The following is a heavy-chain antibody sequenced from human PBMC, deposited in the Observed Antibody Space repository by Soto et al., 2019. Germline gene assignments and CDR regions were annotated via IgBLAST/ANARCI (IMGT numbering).Heavy chain of an antibody. Sequence: QVQLVESGGGVVQPGRSLRLSCAASGFTFSNYGMQWVRQAPGKGLEWVAIISYDGSNKYYADSVKGRFTISRDNSKNTLYLQENSLRAEDTAVYYCAKRGASLSIDYWGQGALVTVTS. CDR3: AKRGASLSIDY. J-gene: IGHJ4*02. CDR2: ISYDGSNK. D-gene: IGHD6-6*01. V-gene: IGHV3-30*18. CDR1: GFTFSNYG.